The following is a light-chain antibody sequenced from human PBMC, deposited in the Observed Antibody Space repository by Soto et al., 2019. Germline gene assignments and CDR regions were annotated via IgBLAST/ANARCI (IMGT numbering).Light chain of an antibody. CDR1: MRDVGAYNL. J-gene: IGLJ2*01. CDR2: EVR. Sequence: QSALTQPASVSGSAGQSITISCSGTMRDVGAYNLVSWYQQHPGTAPKLIIYEVRNRPSGISSRFSGSRSGNTASLTISGLQSEDEAEYFCQSYDSSLTVVFGGGTKLTVL. V-gene: IGLV2-14*01. CDR3: QSYDSSLTVV.